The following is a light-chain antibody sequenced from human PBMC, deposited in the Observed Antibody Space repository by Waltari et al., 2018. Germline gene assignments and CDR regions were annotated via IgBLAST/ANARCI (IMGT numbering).Light chain of an antibody. V-gene: IGLV1-44*01. Sequence: QSVLTQPPSASGTPGQRVTISCSGSISNIGSTSVNWYHQVPGTAPKLFIYSNNLRPSGVPDRFSGSKSGSSASLAISGLQSEDEADYYCAAWDDSLKGVVFGGGTKLTVL. CDR3: AAWDDSLKGVV. CDR2: SNN. CDR1: ISNIGSTS. J-gene: IGLJ2*01.